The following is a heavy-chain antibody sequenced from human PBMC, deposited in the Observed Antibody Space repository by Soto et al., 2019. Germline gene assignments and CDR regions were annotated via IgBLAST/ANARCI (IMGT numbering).Heavy chain of an antibody. CDR3: ARGGYYDSSGYYNRGINFDY. Sequence: QVQLQQWGAGLLKPSETLSLTCAVYGGSVSGYYWSWIRQPPGKGLEWIGEINHSGSTNYNPSLKSRVTISVDTSKNQFSLKLSSVTAADTAVYYCARGGYYDSSGYYNRGINFDYWGQGTLVTVS. CDR1: GGSVSGYY. J-gene: IGHJ4*02. V-gene: IGHV4-34*01. CDR2: INHSGST. D-gene: IGHD3-22*01.